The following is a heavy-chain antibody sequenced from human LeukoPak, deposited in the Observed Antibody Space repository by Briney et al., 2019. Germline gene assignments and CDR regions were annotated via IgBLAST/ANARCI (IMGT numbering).Heavy chain of an antibody. D-gene: IGHD2/OR15-2a*01. CDR3: ARQNGFFGFDF. Sequence: GESLKISCKGSGFSFTSYWIGWVRPMPGKGLEWMGIIYPGDSDTRYSPSFQGQVTIAADKSISTAYLQWSSLKASDTAMYYCARQNGFFGFDFWGQGTMVTVSS. CDR1: GFSFTSYW. CDR2: IYPGDSDT. V-gene: IGHV5-51*01. J-gene: IGHJ3*01.